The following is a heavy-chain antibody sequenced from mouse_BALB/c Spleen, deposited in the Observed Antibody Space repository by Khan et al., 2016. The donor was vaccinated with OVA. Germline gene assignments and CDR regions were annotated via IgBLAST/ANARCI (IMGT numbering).Heavy chain of an antibody. J-gene: IGHJ2*01. V-gene: IGHV5-17*02. Sequence: DVHLVESGGGLVQPGGSRKLSCAASGFTFSRFGMHWVRQAPEKGLEWVAYISSGSSSIYYADTVKGRFTISRDNPKNTLFLQMTSLRSEDTVMYYCARDSNFDYWGQGTTLTVSS. CDR2: ISSGSSSI. CDR1: GFTFSRFG. CDR3: ARDSNFDY.